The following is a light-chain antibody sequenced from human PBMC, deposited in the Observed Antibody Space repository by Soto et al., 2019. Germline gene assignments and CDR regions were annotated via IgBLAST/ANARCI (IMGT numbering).Light chain of an antibody. Sequence: DIVLTQSPGTLSLSPGERATLSCRASQSVSSDYLAWYQQKPGRAPRLLIYATSSRATGIPDRFSGSGSGTDFTLTISRLEPEDFAVDFCQQDNTSPWTCGQGTPVEIK. CDR2: ATS. CDR3: QQDNTSPWT. CDR1: QSVSSDY. J-gene: IGKJ1*01. V-gene: IGKV3-20*01.